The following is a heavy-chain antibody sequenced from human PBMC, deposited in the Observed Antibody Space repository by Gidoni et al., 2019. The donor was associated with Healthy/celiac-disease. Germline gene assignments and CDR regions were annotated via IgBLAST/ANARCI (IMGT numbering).Heavy chain of an antibody. CDR2: GDPEDGET. Sequence: EVQRVQSGAEVKKTGATVKISCKVSGYTFPDYYMHWGQQAPGKGLEWMGIGDPEDGETIYAEKLQGRVTITADTSTDTAYMELSSLRSEDTAVYYCATLTRGVVTPAAPGYWGQGTLVTVSS. J-gene: IGHJ4*02. V-gene: IGHV1-69-2*01. D-gene: IGHD2-21*02. CDR1: GYTFPDYY. CDR3: ATLTRGVVTPAAPGY.